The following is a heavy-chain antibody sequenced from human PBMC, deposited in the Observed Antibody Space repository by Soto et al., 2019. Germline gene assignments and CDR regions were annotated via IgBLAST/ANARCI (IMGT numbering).Heavy chain of an antibody. CDR3: AHTKAISAGRKSLSTGPHTRYDP. D-gene: IGHD6-13*01. CDR2: IYWGDDK. J-gene: IGHJ5*02. CDR1: GVSLSTSGIG. Sequence: GSGRTLVNTRQTTTLNGTLSGVSLSTSGIGVSWIGQPPGKVLEWIALIYWGDDKRYSATLKSRLPITKDTSRNQMARRMTNVDNVDTDTYYCAHTKAISAGRKSLSTGPHTRYDPWGQGALVPVPS. V-gene: IGHV2-5*02.